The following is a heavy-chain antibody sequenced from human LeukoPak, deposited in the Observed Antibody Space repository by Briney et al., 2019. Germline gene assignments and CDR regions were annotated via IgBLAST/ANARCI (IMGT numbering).Heavy chain of an antibody. D-gene: IGHD2-2*01. V-gene: IGHV1-69*04. J-gene: IGHJ5*02. CDR2: IIPILGIA. CDR3: ARDGCSSTSCYLGDPNWFDP. Sequence: SVKVSCKASGGTFSSYAIRWVRQAPGQGLEWMGRIIPILGIANYAQKFQGRVTITADKSTSTAYMELSSLRSEDTAVYYCARDGCSSTSCYLGDPNWFDPWGQGTLVTVSS. CDR1: GGTFSSYA.